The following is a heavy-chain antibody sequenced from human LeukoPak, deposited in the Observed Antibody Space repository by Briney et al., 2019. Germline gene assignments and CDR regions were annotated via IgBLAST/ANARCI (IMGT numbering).Heavy chain of an antibody. V-gene: IGHV1-2*02. CDR3: VRSSSSWYNAFDI. D-gene: IGHD6-13*01. J-gene: IGHJ3*02. CDR1: RYTLSRYY. CDR2: INPNTGDT. Sequence: SVKVSCKASRYTLSRYYMHWVRPAAGQGLEWMGWINPNTGDTNYAQMFQGRVTLTRDTSITTAYMELHSFRSDDTAVYYCVRSSSSWYNAFDICGQGTMVTVSS.